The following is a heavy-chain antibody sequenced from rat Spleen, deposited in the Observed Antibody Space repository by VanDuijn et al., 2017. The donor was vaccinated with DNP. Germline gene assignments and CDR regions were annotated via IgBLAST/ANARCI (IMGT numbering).Heavy chain of an antibody. CDR1: GFSLTNYG. D-gene: IGHD2-1*01. CDR2: MWSGGST. V-gene: IGHV2S63*01. CDR3: ARHTYGHFFDY. Sequence: VQLKESGPVLVQASETLSLTCTVSGFSLTNYGVIWVRQPPGKGLEWMGVMWSGGSTAYNSTLKSRLSISRDISKSLLFLKMTSLQPEDTGTYYCARHTYGHFFDYWGQGVMVTVSS. J-gene: IGHJ2*01.